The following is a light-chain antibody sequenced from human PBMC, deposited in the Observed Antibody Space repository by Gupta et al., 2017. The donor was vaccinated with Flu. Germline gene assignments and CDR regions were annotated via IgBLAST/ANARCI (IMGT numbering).Light chain of an antibody. CDR3: QQKHNIPRT. V-gene: IGKV1-39*01. J-gene: IGKJ1*01. Sequence: PSSLSASVGDRVSITCRASQKIGKDFNWYQRKRGEAPKLLIYDEKRVKRGVPSRFSGGGSGTXFTLTIXGLQPEDFATYCCQQKHNIPRTFGXGTKVDIK. CDR2: DEK. CDR1: QKIGKD.